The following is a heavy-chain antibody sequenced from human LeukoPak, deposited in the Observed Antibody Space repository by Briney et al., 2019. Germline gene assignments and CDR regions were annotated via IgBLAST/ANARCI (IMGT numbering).Heavy chain of an antibody. Sequence: GASVTVSCKASGYTFTGYYMHWVRQAPGQGLEWMGWINPNSGGTNYAQKFQGRVTMTRDTSISTAYMELSRLTSDDTAVYYCARDRATGDYYYYYMDVWGKGTTVTVSS. CDR1: GYTFTGYY. V-gene: IGHV1-2*02. CDR2: INPNSGGT. CDR3: ARDRATGDYYYYYMDV. J-gene: IGHJ6*03. D-gene: IGHD5-24*01.